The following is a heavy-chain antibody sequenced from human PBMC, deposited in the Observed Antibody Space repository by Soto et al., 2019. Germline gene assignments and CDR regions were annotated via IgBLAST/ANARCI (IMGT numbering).Heavy chain of an antibody. CDR2: ISGSGGST. V-gene: IGHV3-23*01. Sequence: PGGSLRLSCAASGFTFSSYAMSWVRQAPGKGLEWVSAISGSGGSTYYADSVKGRFTISRDNSKNTLYLQMNSLRAEDTAVYYSTKGDTSSPIWFDPWGQGTLVTVSS. CDR1: GFTFSSYA. D-gene: IGHD6-13*01. CDR3: TKGDTSSPIWFDP. J-gene: IGHJ5*02.